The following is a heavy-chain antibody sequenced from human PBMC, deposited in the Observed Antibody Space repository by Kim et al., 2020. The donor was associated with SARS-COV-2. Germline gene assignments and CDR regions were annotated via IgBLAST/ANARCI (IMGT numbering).Heavy chain of an antibody. D-gene: IGHD6-13*01. Sequence: SLQGRVTISVDTSKNQFSLKLSSVTAADTAVYYWARDRGGSSSWYKGFDYWGQGTLVTISS. J-gene: IGHJ4*02. CDR3: ARDRGGSSSWYKGFDY. V-gene: IGHV4-31*02.